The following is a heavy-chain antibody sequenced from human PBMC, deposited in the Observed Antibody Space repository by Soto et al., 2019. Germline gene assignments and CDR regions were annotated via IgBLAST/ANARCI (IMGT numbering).Heavy chain of an antibody. J-gene: IGHJ6*02. CDR2: ISGSGGST. D-gene: IGHD1-26*01. CDR3: AKALGATYNFYYYGMDV. V-gene: IGHV3-23*01. Sequence: PVGSLRLSCAASGFTFISYAMSWGRQAPGKGLEWVSAISGSGGSTYYADSVKGRFTISRDNSKNTLYLQMNSLRAEDTAVYYCAKALGATYNFYYYGMDVWGQGTTVSVSS. CDR1: GFTFISYA.